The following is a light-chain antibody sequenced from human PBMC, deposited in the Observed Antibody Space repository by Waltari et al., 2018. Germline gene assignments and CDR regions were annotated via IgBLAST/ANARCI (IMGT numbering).Light chain of an antibody. CDR2: YAS. Sequence: DIQMTQSPSSLSASVGDRVTITCQASQDISNNLNWYQQKPGKAPKLLISYASTLERGVPLRFSGSGSGTSFTFIISSLQPEDIAIYSCQQYDDFPLTFGGGTKIEIK. CDR3: QQYDDFPLT. CDR1: QDISNN. V-gene: IGKV1-33*01. J-gene: IGKJ4*01.